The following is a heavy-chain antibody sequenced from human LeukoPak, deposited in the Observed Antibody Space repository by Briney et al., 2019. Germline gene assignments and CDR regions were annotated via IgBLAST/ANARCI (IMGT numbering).Heavy chain of an antibody. D-gene: IGHD2-15*01. V-gene: IGHV3-23*01. J-gene: IGHJ2*01. Sequence: GGSLRLSCAASRFTFSTYAMNWVRQAPGKGLECVSTIGGSSGATYYADSVKGRFIVSRDNSKNILYLQINSLRADGTAVYYCAKRGEGCSGVSCLYWYFDIWGRGTLVTVSS. CDR3: AKRGEGCSGVSCLYWYFDI. CDR2: IGGSSGAT. CDR1: RFTFSTYA.